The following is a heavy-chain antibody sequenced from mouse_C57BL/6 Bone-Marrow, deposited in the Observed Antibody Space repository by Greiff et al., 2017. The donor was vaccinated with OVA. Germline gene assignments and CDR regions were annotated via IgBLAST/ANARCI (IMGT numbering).Heavy chain of an antibody. V-gene: IGHV1-52*01. CDR1: GYTFTSYW. D-gene: IGHD1-1*01. J-gene: IGHJ2*01. CDR3: ARDYYGSGYDFDY. CDR2: IDPSDSET. Sequence: QVQLQQPGAELVRPGSSVKLSCKASGYTFTSYWMHWVKQRPIQGLEWIGNIDPSDSETHYNQKFKDKATLTVDKSSSTAYMQLSSLTSEDSAVYYCARDYYGSGYDFDYWGQGTTLTVSS.